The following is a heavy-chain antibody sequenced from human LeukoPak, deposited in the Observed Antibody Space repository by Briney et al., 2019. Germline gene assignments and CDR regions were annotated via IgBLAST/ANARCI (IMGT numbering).Heavy chain of an antibody. J-gene: IGHJ5*02. Sequence: SETLSLTCTVSGGSITSSSYNWGRIRQPPGKGLEWIGTIYYTGRTFYNPSLNSRVTMSVDTSKNQFSLKLSSVTAPDTAVYYCARLPTGYPNWFDPWGQGTLVTVSS. V-gene: IGHV4-39*01. CDR1: GGSITSSSYN. CDR2: IYYTGRT. CDR3: ARLPTGYPNWFDP. D-gene: IGHD3-9*01.